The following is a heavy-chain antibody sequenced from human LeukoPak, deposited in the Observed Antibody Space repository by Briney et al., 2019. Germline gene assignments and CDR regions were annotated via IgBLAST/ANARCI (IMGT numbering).Heavy chain of an antibody. J-gene: IGHJ6*03. CDR1: GFTFSDYY. D-gene: IGHD2-2*01. CDR2: IKSKTDGGTT. CDR3: TVVYCSSTSCYEVYMDV. V-gene: IGHV3-15*01. Sequence: SGGSLRLSCAASGFTFSDYYMSWIRQAPGKGLEWVGRIKSKTDGGTTDYAAPVKGRFTISRDDSKNTLYLQMNSLKTEDTAVYYCTVVYCSSTSCYEVYMDVWGKGTTVTISS.